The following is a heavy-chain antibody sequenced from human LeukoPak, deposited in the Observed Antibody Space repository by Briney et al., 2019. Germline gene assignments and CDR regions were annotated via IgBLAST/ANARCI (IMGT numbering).Heavy chain of an antibody. V-gene: IGHV3-48*03. Sequence: GGSLRLSCVASGFTFSTYEMNWVRQAPGKGLEWVSYIISGSGNTKYYADSVKGRFTISRDNAKSSLYLQMNSLRAEDTAIYYCAREASHCGGYCYDYWGQGTLVTVSS. CDR1: GFTFSTYE. CDR2: IISGSGNTK. CDR3: AREASHCGGYCYDY. J-gene: IGHJ4*02. D-gene: IGHD2-21*01.